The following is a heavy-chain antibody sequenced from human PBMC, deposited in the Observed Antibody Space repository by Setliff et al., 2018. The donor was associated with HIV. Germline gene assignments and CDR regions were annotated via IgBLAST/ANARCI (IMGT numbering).Heavy chain of an antibody. V-gene: IGHV3-7*01. CDR2: IKEDGSEE. D-gene: IGHD2-21*01. J-gene: IGHJ4*02. CDR3: ARDPMRATSVLTYWYFDY. Sequence: PGGSLRLSCAASGFTFSNYWMTWVRQAPGKGLQWVANIKEDGSEEYYVDSVKGRFTISRDNAENLLYLQMNILRVEDTAVYYCARDPMRATSVLTYWYFDYWGQGVLVTVSS. CDR1: GFTFSNYW.